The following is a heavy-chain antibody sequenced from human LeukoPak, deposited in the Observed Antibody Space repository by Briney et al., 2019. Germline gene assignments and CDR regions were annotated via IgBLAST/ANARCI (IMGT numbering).Heavy chain of an antibody. CDR1: GGTFSSYA. Sequence: EASVKVSCKASGGTFSSYAISWVRQAPGQGLEWMGWINPNSGGTNYAQKFQGRVTMTRDTSISTAYMELSRLRSDDTAVYYCARIGAYDFWSGYWQNAFDIWGQGTMVTVSS. D-gene: IGHD3-3*01. CDR2: INPNSGGT. V-gene: IGHV1-2*02. J-gene: IGHJ3*02. CDR3: ARIGAYDFWSGYWQNAFDI.